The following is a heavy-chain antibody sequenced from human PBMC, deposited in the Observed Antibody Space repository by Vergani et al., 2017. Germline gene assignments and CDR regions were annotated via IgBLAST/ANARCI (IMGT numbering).Heavy chain of an antibody. J-gene: IGHJ5*02. CDR3: ARSPHGYTYGGYISQFDP. V-gene: IGHV3-30-3*01. Sequence: VQLVESGGGVVQPGRSLRLSCAASGFTFSSYAMHWVRQAPGKGLEWVAVISYDGSNKYYADSVKGRFTISRDNSKNTLYLQMNSLRAEDTAVYYCARSPHGYTYGGYISQFDPWGQGTLVTVSS. CDR2: ISYDGSNK. CDR1: GFTFSSYA. D-gene: IGHD5-18*01.